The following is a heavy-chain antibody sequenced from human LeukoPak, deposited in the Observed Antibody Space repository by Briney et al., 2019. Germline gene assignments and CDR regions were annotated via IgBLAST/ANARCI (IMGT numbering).Heavy chain of an antibody. V-gene: IGHV4-34*01. CDR2: INHSGST. CDR3: AREGSMTARPFVSIDY. J-gene: IGHJ4*02. Sequence: SETLSLTCAVYGGSFSGYYWSWIRQPPGKGLEWIGEINHSGSTNYNPSLKSRVTISVDTSKNQFSLKLSSVTAADTAVYYCAREGSMTARPFVSIDYWGQGTLVTVSS. D-gene: IGHD6-6*01. CDR1: GGSFSGYY.